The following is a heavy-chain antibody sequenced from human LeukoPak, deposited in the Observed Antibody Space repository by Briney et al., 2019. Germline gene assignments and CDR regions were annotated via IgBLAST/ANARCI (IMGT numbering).Heavy chain of an antibody. D-gene: IGHD3-3*01. Sequence: ASVKVSCKASGYTFTSYYMHWVRQAPGQGLEWMGIINPSGGSTSYAQKFQGRVTMTRDTSTRTVYMEPSSLRSEATAVYYCARDRVTIFGVVIPPRWSSGMDVWGQGTTVTVSS. J-gene: IGHJ6*02. CDR2: INPSGGST. CDR3: ARDRVTIFGVVIPPRWSSGMDV. V-gene: IGHV1-46*01. CDR1: GYTFTSYY.